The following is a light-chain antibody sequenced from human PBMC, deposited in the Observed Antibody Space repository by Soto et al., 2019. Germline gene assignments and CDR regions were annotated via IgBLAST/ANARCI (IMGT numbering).Light chain of an antibody. Sequence: ESVMTQSPATMSVSPGQSATLSCRASQNVETNLAWYQHKPGQAPRLLIFDATARATDIPPTFSGSGSGTDFTLTIDSLQSEDFAIYYCQQYHYWPLTFGPGTKVEIK. CDR1: QNVETN. V-gene: IGKV3-15*01. CDR3: QQYHYWPLT. J-gene: IGKJ3*01. CDR2: DAT.